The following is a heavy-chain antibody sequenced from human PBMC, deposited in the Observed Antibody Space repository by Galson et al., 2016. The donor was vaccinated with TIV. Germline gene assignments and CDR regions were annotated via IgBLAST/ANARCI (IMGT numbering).Heavy chain of an antibody. CDR3: RRERINWGNFEY. V-gene: IGHV3-30*03. CDR2: IGYDGTTK. CDR1: GFSLKDYG. D-gene: IGHD7-27*01. J-gene: IGHJ4*02. Sequence: SLRLSCAVSGFSLKDYGTHWVRQAPGKGLEWVAVIGYDGTTKYYADSVNGRFTISRDTSTNTLSLRMDSLTSDDTAVYFCRRERINWGNFEYWGQGTLVTVSS.